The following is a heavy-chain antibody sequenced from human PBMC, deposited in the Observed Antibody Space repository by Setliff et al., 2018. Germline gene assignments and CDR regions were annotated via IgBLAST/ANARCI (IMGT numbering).Heavy chain of an antibody. D-gene: IGHD1-26*01. J-gene: IGHJ4*02. CDR2: IIHSGST. CDR3: ARSFSRSGKFLLDY. V-gene: IGHV4-34*12. CDR1: GGSFSGYY. Sequence: TSETLSLTCAVYGGSFSGYYWSWIRQPPGERLEWIGEIIHSGSTNYNPSLKSRVTISMDTSKNQFSLKVPSVTAADTAVYYCARSFSRSGKFLLDYWGQGALVTVSS.